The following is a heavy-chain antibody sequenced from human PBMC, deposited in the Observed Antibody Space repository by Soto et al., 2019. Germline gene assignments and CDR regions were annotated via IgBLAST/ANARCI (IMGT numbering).Heavy chain of an antibody. J-gene: IGHJ6*02. Sequence: ASVKVSCKASGYTSTTYGITWVRQAPGHGLEWMGWISAYKGDTDYAQMLQGRVTLTTDTSTNTAYMELRSLRSDDTAVYYCASSSPLYNANLYYYSMDVCGQGYTVPVSS. D-gene: IGHD1-20*01. CDR1: GYTSTTYG. CDR3: ASSSPLYNANLYYYSMDV. V-gene: IGHV1-18*01. CDR2: ISAYKGDT.